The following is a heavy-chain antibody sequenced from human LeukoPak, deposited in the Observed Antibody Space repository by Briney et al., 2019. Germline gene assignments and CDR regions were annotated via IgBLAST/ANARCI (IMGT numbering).Heavy chain of an antibody. Sequence: PGGSLRLSCAASGFTFSNAWMSWVRQAPGKGLEWVGRIKSKTDGGTTDYAAPVKGRFTISRDDSKNTLYLQMNSLKTEDTAVYYCTTYYDFWSGYIPDAFDIWGQGTMVTVSS. J-gene: IGHJ3*02. D-gene: IGHD3-3*01. V-gene: IGHV3-15*01. CDR3: TTYYDFWSGYIPDAFDI. CDR2: IKSKTDGGTT. CDR1: GFTFSNAW.